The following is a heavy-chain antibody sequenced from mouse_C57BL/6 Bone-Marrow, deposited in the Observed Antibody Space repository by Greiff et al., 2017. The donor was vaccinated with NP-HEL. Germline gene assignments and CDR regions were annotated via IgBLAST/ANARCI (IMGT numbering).Heavy chain of an antibody. D-gene: IGHD2-5*01. CDR1: GFTFSDYY. CDR2: ISNGGGST. J-gene: IGHJ2*01. Sequence: EVQLVESGGGLVQPGGSLKLSCAASGFTFSDYYMYWVRQTPEKRLEWVAYISNGGGSTYYPDTVKGRFTISRDNAKNTLYLQMSRLKSEDTAMYYCARLYSNYDYWGQGTTLTVSS. CDR3: ARLYSNYDY. V-gene: IGHV5-12*01.